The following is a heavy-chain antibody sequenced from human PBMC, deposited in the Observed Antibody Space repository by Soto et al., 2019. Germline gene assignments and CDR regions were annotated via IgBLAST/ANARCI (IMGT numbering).Heavy chain of an antibody. CDR2: INSNSYSM. Sequence: GGSLRLSCEASGFTFSDYSMNWVRQAPGKGLEWVSYINSNSYSMYYADSVKGRFTISRDNAKNSLYLQMNSLRAEDTALYYCARAPPGGYYHAFDLWGQGTMVTVSS. CDR1: GFTFSDYS. D-gene: IGHD3-10*01. CDR3: ARAPPGGYYHAFDL. V-gene: IGHV3-21*01. J-gene: IGHJ3*01.